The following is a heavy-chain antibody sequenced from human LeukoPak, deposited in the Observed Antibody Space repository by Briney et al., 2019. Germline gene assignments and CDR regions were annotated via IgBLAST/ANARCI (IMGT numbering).Heavy chain of an antibody. CDR1: GFTFSDYY. CDR3: AGEDGYSSSWYSDY. CDR2: ISSTSIYT. J-gene: IGHJ4*02. V-gene: IGHV3-11*05. D-gene: IGHD6-13*01. Sequence: GGPLRLSCAASGFTFSDYYMSWIRQAPGKGLEWVSDISSTSIYTNYADSVKGRFTISRDNAKNSLYLQMNSLRAEDTAVYYCAGEDGYSSSWYSDYWGQGTLVTVSS.